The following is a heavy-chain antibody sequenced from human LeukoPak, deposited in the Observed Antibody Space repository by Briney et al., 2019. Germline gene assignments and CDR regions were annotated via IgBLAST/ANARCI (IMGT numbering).Heavy chain of an antibody. CDR3: ARENTLGAFDI. CDR1: GFTFSSYS. Sequence: QTGGSLRLSCAASGFTFSSYSMNWVRQAPGKGLGWVSYISSSSSAIYYADSVKGRFTISRDNAKNSLYLQMNSLRAEDTAVYYCARENTLGAFDIWGQGTMVTVSS. CDR2: ISSSSSAI. J-gene: IGHJ3*02. V-gene: IGHV3-48*01. D-gene: IGHD6-6*01.